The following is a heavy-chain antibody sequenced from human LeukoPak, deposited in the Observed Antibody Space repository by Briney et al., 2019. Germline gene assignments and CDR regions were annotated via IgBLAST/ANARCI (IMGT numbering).Heavy chain of an antibody. CDR1: GGSICSSSYY. Sequence: SETLSLTCTVSGGSICSSSYYWGWIRQPPGKGLEWIGYIYYSGSTNYNPSLKSRVTISVDTSKNQFSLKLSSVTAADTAVYYCARAARRWLVYSHAFDIWGQGTMVTVSS. CDR2: IYYSGST. D-gene: IGHD6-19*01. J-gene: IGHJ3*02. V-gene: IGHV4-61*05. CDR3: ARAARRWLVYSHAFDI.